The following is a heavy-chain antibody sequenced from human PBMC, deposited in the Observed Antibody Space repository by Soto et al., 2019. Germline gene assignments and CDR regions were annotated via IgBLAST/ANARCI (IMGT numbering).Heavy chain of an antibody. J-gene: IGHJ4*02. V-gene: IGHV3-74*01. CDR1: GLSFSNYW. CDR3: AKREGNTYGLFH. CDR2: IKTDGSST. D-gene: IGHD5-18*01. Sequence: EVQLVESGGGLVQPGGSLRLSCAASGLSFSNYWIHWVRQAPGKGLVWVSRIKTDGSSTDYAASVKGRFTISRDNAKNTLYLQMNSLPAEDTAVYYCAKREGNTYGLFHWGQGTLVTVSS.